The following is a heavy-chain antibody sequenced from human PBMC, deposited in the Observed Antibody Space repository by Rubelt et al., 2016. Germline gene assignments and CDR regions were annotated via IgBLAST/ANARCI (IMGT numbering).Heavy chain of an antibody. D-gene: IGHD3-22*01. CDR3: ARVIRYYDSSGYYYYYYGMDV. J-gene: IGHJ6*02. V-gene: IGHV3-33*01. CDR2: IWYDGSNK. CDR1: GFTFSSYG. Sequence: RLSCAASGFTFSSYGMHWVRQAPGKGLEWVAVIWYDGSNKYYADSVKGRFTISRDNSKNTLYLQMNSLRAEDTAVYYCARVIRYYDSSGYYYYYYGMDVWGQGTTVTVSS.